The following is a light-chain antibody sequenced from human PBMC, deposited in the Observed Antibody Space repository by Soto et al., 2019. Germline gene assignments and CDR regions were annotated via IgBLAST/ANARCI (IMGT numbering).Light chain of an antibody. CDR3: QQYGSSRT. CDR1: QSVSSSY. J-gene: IGKJ1*01. Sequence: IVFTQSPRTVSLSPGERATLSCRASQSVSSSYLAWYQQKPGQAPRLLIYGASSRATGIPDRFSGSGSGTDFTLTISRLEPEDFAVYYCQQYGSSRTFGQGTKVDIK. V-gene: IGKV3-20*01. CDR2: GAS.